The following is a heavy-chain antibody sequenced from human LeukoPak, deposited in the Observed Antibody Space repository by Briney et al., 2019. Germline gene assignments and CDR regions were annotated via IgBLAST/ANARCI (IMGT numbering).Heavy chain of an antibody. CDR2: IYYSGST. Sequence: PSEALSLTCTVSGGSISSSSYYWGWIRQPPGKGLEWIGSIYYSGSTYYNPSLKSRVTISVDTSKNQFSLKLSSVTAADTAVYYCARDRMEDAFDIWGQGTMVTVSS. V-gene: IGHV4-39*07. CDR1: GGSISSSSYY. D-gene: IGHD2-15*01. J-gene: IGHJ3*02. CDR3: ARDRMEDAFDI.